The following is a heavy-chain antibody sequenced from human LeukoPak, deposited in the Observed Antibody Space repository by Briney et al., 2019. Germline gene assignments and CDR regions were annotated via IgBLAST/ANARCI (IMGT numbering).Heavy chain of an antibody. CDR2: ISPSGGEI. V-gene: IGHV3-23*01. J-gene: IGHJ4*02. D-gene: IGHD5-18*01. Sequence: PGGSLRLSCAASGFTFSTFAMLWVRQPPGKGLEWVSSISPSGGEIHYADSVRGRFTISRDNSKSILSLQMNSLRAEDTAIYYCATYRQVLLPFESWGQGTLVTVSS. CDR3: ATYRQVLLPFES. CDR1: GFTFSTFA.